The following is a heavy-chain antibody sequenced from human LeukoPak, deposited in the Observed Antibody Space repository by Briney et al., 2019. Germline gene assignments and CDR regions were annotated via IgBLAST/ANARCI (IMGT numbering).Heavy chain of an antibody. D-gene: IGHD1-26*01. CDR3: TRDQVVGATAGTFDY. CDR1: GYSFTSFG. Sequence: ASVKVSCKASGYSFTSFGISWVRQAPGQGLEWMGWIIAYNGHTKSAEKLQGRVTMTTDTSTNTAYMELTSLRSDDTAVYYCTRDQVVGATAGTFDYWGQGTLVTVSS. V-gene: IGHV1-18*01. CDR2: IIAYNGHT. J-gene: IGHJ4*02.